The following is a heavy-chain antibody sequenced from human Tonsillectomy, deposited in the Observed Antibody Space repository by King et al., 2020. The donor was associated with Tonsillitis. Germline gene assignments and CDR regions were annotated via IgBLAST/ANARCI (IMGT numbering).Heavy chain of an antibody. CDR2: ISYDGSNK. CDR3: ARDLTEQWLVLDN. J-gene: IGHJ4*02. CDR1: GFTFSSYA. D-gene: IGHD6-19*01. Sequence: VQLVESGGGVVQPGRSLRLSCAASGFTFSSYAMHWVRQAPGKGLEWVAVISYDGSNKHYADSVKGRFTISRDNSKNTLYLQMNSLRAEDTAVYYCARDLTEQWLVLDNWGQGTLVTVSS. V-gene: IGHV3-30*04.